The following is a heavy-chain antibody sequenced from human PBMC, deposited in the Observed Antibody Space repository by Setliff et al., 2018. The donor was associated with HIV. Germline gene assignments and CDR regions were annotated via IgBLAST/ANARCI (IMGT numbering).Heavy chain of an antibody. Sequence: PSETLSLTCTVSGASISSHYWSWIRQSPGKGLEWIGHVYYSGTTKYNTSLQSRVSMSVDTSKNQVSVRLQSLSAADTAVYYCARDVTFITHDALDLWGQGIMVTVS. CDR2: VYYSGTT. V-gene: IGHV4-59*11. D-gene: IGHD3-22*01. CDR1: GASISSHY. CDR3: ARDVTFITHDALDL. J-gene: IGHJ3*01.